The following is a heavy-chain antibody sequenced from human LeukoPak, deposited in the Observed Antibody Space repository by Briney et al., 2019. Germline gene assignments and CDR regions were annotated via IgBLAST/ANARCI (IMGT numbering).Heavy chain of an antibody. CDR2: MNPNSGNT. CDR3: ARGLDAYCGGDCYFSDY. CDR1: GYTFTSYD. J-gene: IGHJ4*02. D-gene: IGHD2-21*02. V-gene: IGHV1-8*01. Sequence: ASVKVSCKASGYTFTSYDINWVRQATGQGLEWMGWMNPNSGNTGYAQKFQGRVTMTRNTSISTAYMELSSLRSEDTAVYYCARGLDAYCGGDCYFSDYWGQGTLVTVSS.